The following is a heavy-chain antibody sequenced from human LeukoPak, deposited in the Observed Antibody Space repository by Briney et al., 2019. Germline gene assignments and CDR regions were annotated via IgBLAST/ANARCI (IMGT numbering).Heavy chain of an antibody. CDR1: GFTFSTYG. J-gene: IGHJ4*02. CDR2: IRYDGSHK. V-gene: IGHV3-30*02. D-gene: IGHD4-17*01. CDR3: AKVVGYGDWRGLEY. Sequence: PGGSLRLSCAASGFTFSTYGMHWVRQAPGKGLEWVAFIRYDGSHKWYAESLKGRFTVSRDNSKNTLYLEMNRLRGEDTAVYYCAKVVGYGDWRGLEYWGQGTLVTVSS.